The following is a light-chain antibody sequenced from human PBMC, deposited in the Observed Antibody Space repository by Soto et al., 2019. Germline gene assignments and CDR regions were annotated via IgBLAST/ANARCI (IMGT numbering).Light chain of an antibody. Sequence: QSALTQPPSVSGSPGQSVSISCIGTSSDVGSYNRVSWYQQPPGTAPKLMIYDVSNRHSGVPDRFSGSKSGNTASLTISGLQAEDEADYYCRSYTSSSTVVFGGGTQLPVL. J-gene: IGLJ2*01. CDR3: RSYTSSSTVV. CDR1: SSDVGSYNR. CDR2: DVS. V-gene: IGLV2-18*02.